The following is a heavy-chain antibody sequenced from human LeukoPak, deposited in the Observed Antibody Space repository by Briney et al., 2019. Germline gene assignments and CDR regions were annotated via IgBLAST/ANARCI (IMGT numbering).Heavy chain of an antibody. D-gene: IGHD3-22*01. CDR2: IRYDGSNK. V-gene: IGHV3-30*02. Sequence: GGSLRLSCAASRFTFSNYGMHWVRQAPGKGLEWVAFIRYDGSNKYYADTVKGRFTISRDNSKNSLYLQMNSLRAEDTALYYCAKDSYDSSGYYSGYFDYWGQGTLVTVSS. CDR3: AKDSYDSSGYYSGYFDY. J-gene: IGHJ4*02. CDR1: RFTFSNYG.